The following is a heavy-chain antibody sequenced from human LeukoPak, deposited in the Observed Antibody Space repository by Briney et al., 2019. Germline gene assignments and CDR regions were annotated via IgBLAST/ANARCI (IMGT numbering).Heavy chain of an antibody. V-gene: IGHV3-30*18. D-gene: IGHD4-17*01. J-gene: IGHJ4*02. CDR2: ISYDGSNK. Sequence: GGSLRLSCAASGFTFSSYGMPWVRQAPGKGLEWVAVISYDGSNKYYADSVKGRFTISRDNSKNTLYLQMNSLRAEDTAVYYCAKGYGDYVLDYWGQGTLVTVSS. CDR3: AKGYGDYVLDY. CDR1: GFTFSSYG.